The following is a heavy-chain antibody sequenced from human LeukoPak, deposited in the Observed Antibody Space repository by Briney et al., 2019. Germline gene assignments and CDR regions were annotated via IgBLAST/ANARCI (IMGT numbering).Heavy chain of an antibody. J-gene: IGHJ4*02. V-gene: IGHV4-39*07. Sequence: PSETLSLTCTVSGGSISSSDYYWGWVRQTPGKGLEWIANIYYIGTTYYNPSLKSRVTMSMDTSKNQFSLKLTSVTAADTAVYYCAKASDYYEHFGYWGQGTLVTVSS. CDR3: AKASDYYEHFGY. CDR1: GGSISSSDYY. D-gene: IGHD3-22*01. CDR2: IYYIGTT.